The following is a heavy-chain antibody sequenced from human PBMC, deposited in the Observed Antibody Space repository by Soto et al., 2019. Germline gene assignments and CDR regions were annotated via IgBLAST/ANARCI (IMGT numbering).Heavy chain of an antibody. V-gene: IGHV4-59*08. J-gene: IGHJ4*02. CDR1: GGSISPYY. CDR2: IYYSGST. Sequence: SETLSLTCTVSGGSISPYYWSWIRQPPGKGLEWIGYIYYSGSTTYNPSLKSRVNISVDTSQNQFSLNLSSVTAADTAVYYCARLGGYYQAFDSWGQGTLVTVS. CDR3: ARLGGYYQAFDS. D-gene: IGHD3-22*01.